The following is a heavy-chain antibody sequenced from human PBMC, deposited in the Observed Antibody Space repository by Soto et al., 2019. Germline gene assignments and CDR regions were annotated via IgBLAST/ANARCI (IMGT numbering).Heavy chain of an antibody. CDR3: ARGPTDGFWSGYGRWCMDV. CDR1: GYTFTSYD. Sequence: ASVKVSCKASGYTFTSYDINWVRQATGQGLEWMGWMNPNSGNTGYAQKFQGRVTMTRNTSISTAYMELSSLRSEDTAVYYCARGPTDGFWSGYGRWCMDVWGQLTSFTVSS. V-gene: IGHV1-8*01. CDR2: MNPNSGNT. D-gene: IGHD3-3*01. J-gene: IGHJ6*02.